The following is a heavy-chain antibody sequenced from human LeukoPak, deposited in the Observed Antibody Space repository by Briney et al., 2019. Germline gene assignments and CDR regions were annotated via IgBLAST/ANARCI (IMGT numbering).Heavy chain of an antibody. J-gene: IGHJ4*02. CDR1: GFTFGDYA. CDR2: IRSKNYGETT. V-gene: IGHV3-49*03. CDR3: TRARRPDSSRGSYYFDY. D-gene: IGHD6-19*01. Sequence: GGSLRLSCTASGFTFGDYAMSWFRRAPGKGLEWVGFIRSKNYGETTEYAASVKGRFTISRDNSKSIAYLQMNSLKTEDTAVFYCTRARRPDSSRGSYYFDYWGQGTLVTVSS.